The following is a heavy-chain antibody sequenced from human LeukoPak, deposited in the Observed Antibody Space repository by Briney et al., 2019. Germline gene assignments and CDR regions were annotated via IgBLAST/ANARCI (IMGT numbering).Heavy chain of an antibody. CDR2: ISSSRSI. CDR1: GFTFSSYS. CDR3: VLGSPFDY. V-gene: IGHV3-48*02. D-gene: IGHD3-10*01. Sequence: SGGSLRLSCAASGFTFSSYSMNWVRQAPGKGLEWVSYISSSRSIYYADSVKGRFTISRDNANNSLSLQMNSLRDEDTAVYYCVLGSPFDYWGQGTLVTVSS. J-gene: IGHJ4*02.